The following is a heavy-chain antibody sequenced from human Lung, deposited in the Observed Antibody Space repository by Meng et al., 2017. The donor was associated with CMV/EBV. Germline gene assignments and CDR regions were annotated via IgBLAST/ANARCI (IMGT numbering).Heavy chain of an antibody. CDR1: GFTFSSYA. D-gene: IGHD6-13*01. J-gene: IGHJ5*02. V-gene: IGHV3-30-3*01. CDR3: ARPQNPNGYSSSWYWVDP. Sequence: GESLKISCAASGFTFSSYAMHWVRQAPGKGLEWVAVISYDGSNKYYADSVKGRFTISRDNSKNTLYLQMNSLRAEDTAVYYCARPQNPNGYSSSWYWVDPWGQGTLVTVSS. CDR2: ISYDGSNK.